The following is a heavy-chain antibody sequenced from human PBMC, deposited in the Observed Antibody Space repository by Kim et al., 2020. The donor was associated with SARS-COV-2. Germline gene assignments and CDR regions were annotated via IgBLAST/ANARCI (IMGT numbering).Heavy chain of an antibody. D-gene: IGHD4-17*01. Sequence: GGSLRLSCATSGFTFENYAIHWVRQSPGKGLEWLSLISGDWTDIRYAASVRGRFTVSKDNSKNSLYLQMITLTTEDTAFYFCAKESGNFGDPGGYLHSWGQGALVTVS. J-gene: IGHJ4*02. CDR3: AKESGNFGDPGGYLHS. CDR1: GFTFENYA. CDR2: ISGDWTDI. V-gene: IGHV3-43*02.